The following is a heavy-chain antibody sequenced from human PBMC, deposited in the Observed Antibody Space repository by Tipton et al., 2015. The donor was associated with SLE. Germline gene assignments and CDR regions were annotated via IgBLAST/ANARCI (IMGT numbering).Heavy chain of an antibody. CDR3: AREHIVVVTAGGYYFDY. Sequence: TLSLTCTVSGGSISSYYWSWIRQAPGKGLEWIGYIYYSGNTNYNPSLKSRVTISVDTSKNQFSLKLSSVTAADTAVYYCAREHIVVVTAGGYYFDYWGQGTLVTVSS. CDR1: GGSISSYY. D-gene: IGHD2-21*02. V-gene: IGHV4-59*01. CDR2: IYYSGNT. J-gene: IGHJ4*02.